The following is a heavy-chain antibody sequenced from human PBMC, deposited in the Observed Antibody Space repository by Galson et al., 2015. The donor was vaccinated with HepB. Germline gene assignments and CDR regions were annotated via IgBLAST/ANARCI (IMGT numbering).Heavy chain of an antibody. D-gene: IGHD3-3*01. J-gene: IGHJ4*02. CDR2: INVGNTDT. V-gene: IGHV1-3*01. CDR3: ADPIFGVVTNPLGY. CDR1: GYTFSNSA. Sequence: SVKVSCKASGYTFSNSAIYWLRQAPGQRLEWMGWINVGNTDTKYPQKFQGRVTITRDTSASTAYMEQRSLRLEDTAVYYCADPIFGVVTNPLGYWGQGTLVTVSS.